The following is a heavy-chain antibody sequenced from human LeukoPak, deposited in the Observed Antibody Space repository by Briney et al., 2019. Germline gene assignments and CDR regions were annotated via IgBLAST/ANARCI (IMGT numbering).Heavy chain of an antibody. Sequence: LTGGSLRLSCAASGFTFSSYAMNWVRQAPGKGLEWVSGISPSGGITYYTDSVKGRFTISRDNSKDTQSLQMNSLRAEDTAVYYCAKDDDWGRYKHWGQGTLVTVSS. D-gene: IGHD3-16*01. CDR2: ISPSGGIT. CDR3: AKDDDWGRYKH. V-gene: IGHV3-23*01. J-gene: IGHJ1*01. CDR1: GFTFSSYA.